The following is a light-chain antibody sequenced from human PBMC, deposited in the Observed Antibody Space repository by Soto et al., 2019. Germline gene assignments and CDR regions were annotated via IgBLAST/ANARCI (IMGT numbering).Light chain of an antibody. CDR3: QQSYSTPPWT. Sequence: AIRMTQSPSSLSASTGDRVTITFRASQGISSYLAWYQQKPGKAPKLLIYKASTLKSGVPSRFSGSGSGTDFTLTFNSLQPEDFATYFCQQSYSTPPWTFGQGTKVDIK. V-gene: IGKV1-8*01. CDR1: QGISSY. J-gene: IGKJ1*01. CDR2: KAS.